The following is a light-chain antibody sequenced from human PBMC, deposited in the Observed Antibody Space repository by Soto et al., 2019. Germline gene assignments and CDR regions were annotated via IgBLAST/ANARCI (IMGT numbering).Light chain of an antibody. J-gene: IGKJ4*01. Sequence: EIVLTQSPGTLSLSPGERGSPCCRASQSVSNNYLAWYQQKPGQAPRLLIYGASNRATGIPDRFSGSGSGTDFTLTISRLEPEDFATYYCQQANSFPLTFGGGTKVDIK. CDR2: GAS. CDR3: QQANSFPLT. CDR1: QSVSNNY. V-gene: IGKV3-20*01.